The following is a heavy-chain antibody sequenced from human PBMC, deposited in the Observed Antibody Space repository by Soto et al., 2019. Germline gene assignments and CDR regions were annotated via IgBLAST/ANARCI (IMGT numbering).Heavy chain of an antibody. V-gene: IGHV3-15*07. D-gene: IGHD6-6*01. Sequence: PGGSLRLSCAASGFSFNNAWMSWVRQAPGKGLEWVGLIKSETNGGTTDCAAPVKGRFTISRDESKNMLYLQMNSLKTEDTAVYYCTTVLDYYYGINVWGQGTTVTVSS. CDR3: TTVLDYYYGINV. CDR2: IKSETNGGTT. J-gene: IGHJ6*02. CDR1: GFSFNNAW.